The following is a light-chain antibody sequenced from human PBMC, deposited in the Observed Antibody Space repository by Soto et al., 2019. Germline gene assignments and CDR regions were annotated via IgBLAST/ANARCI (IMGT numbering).Light chain of an antibody. V-gene: IGKV3-15*01. J-gene: IGKJ5*01. CDR1: QSVSSSY. CDR2: GAS. CDR3: QQYNNWPQT. Sequence: EIVLTQSPGTLSLSPGERATLSCRASQSVSSSYLAWYQQKPGQAPRLLIYGASSRATDIPARFSGSGSGTEFTLTISSLQSEDFAEYHCQQYNNWPQTFGQGTRLEI.